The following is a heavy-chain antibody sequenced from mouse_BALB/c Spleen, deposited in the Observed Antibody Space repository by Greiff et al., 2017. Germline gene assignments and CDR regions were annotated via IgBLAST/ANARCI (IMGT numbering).Heavy chain of an antibody. D-gene: IGHD4-1*01. V-gene: IGHV1-5*01. CDR3: TTQLTGGAMDY. CDR1: GYSFTSYW. J-gene: IGHJ4*01. CDR2: IYPGNSDT. Sequence: EVQLQQSGTVLARPGASVKMSCKASGYSFTSYWMHWVKQRPGQGLEWIGAIYPGNSDTSYNQKFKGKAKLTAVTSASTAYMELSSLTNEDSAVYYCTTQLTGGAMDYWGQGTSVTVSA.